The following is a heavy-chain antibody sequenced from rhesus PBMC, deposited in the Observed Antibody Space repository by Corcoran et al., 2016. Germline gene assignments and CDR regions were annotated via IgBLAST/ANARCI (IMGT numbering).Heavy chain of an antibody. Sequence: QVQLQESGPGVVKASETLSLTCAVSGGSISGYYLWSWIRQPPGKGLDWIGYIFVGSGSTSYNPSLKSRVIISIDTSKNHFSLKVNSVTAADTAVYYCARSLRYYSGSYYPDFDYWGQGVLVTVSS. CDR2: IFVGSGST. J-gene: IGHJ4*01. D-gene: IGHD3-16*01. V-gene: IGHV4-143*01. CDR1: GGSISGYY. CDR3: ARSLRYYSGSYYPDFDY.